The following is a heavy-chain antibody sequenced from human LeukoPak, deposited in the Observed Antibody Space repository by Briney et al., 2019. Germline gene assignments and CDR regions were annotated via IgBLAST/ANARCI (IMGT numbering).Heavy chain of an antibody. CDR3: ARSSRFSRSSTSCYYGWFDP. J-gene: IGHJ5*02. D-gene: IGHD2-2*01. CDR1: GGTFSSYA. V-gene: IGHV1-69*05. CDR2: IIPIFGTA. Sequence: SVKVSCKASGGTFSSYAISWVRQAPGQGLEWMGGIIPIFGTANYAQKFQGRVTITTDESTSTAYMELSSLRSEDTAVYYCARSSRFSRSSTSCYYGWFDPWGQGTLVTVSS.